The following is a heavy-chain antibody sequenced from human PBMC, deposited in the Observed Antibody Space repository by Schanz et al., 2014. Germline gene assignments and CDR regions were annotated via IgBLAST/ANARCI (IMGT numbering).Heavy chain of an antibody. V-gene: IGHV3-74*01. J-gene: IGHJ6*04. CDR1: AFIFRSYS. Sequence: EVQLLESGGGLVQPGGSLRLSCAASAFIFRSYSMHWVRQAPGKGLVWVSRTSNDGSFTTFADSVKGRFTISRDNAKNTLYLQMNGLRAEDTAVYFCARDLSSLIQGDVWGKGTTVTVSS. CDR3: ARDLSSLIQGDV. D-gene: IGHD2-2*01. CDR2: TSNDGSFT.